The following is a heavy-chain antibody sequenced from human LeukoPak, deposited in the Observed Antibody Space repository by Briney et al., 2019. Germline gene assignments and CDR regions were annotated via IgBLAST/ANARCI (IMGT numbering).Heavy chain of an antibody. CDR1: GFTFSSYA. CDR3: ARRRYNWNAIDY. D-gene: IGHD1-20*01. CDR2: ISSSGSTI. J-gene: IGHJ4*02. Sequence: GGSLRLSCAASGFTFSSYAMHWVRQAPGKGLEWVSYISSSGSTIYYADSVKGRFTISRDNAKNSLYLQMNSLRAEDTAVYYCARRRYNWNAIDYWGQGTLVTVSS. V-gene: IGHV3-48*04.